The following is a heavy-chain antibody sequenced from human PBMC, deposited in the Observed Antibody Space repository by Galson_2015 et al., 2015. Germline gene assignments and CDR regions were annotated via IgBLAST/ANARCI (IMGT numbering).Heavy chain of an antibody. CDR3: AKVSKIKYSSSWTFDY. V-gene: IGHV3-23*01. CDR2: ISGSGGST. CDR1: EFTFSSYA. J-gene: IGHJ4*02. Sequence: SLRLSCAASEFTFSSYAMNWVRQAPGKGLEWVSAISGSGGSTYYADSVKGRFTISRDNSKNTLYMRMNSLRAEDTAVYYCAKVSKIKYSSSWTFDYWGQGTLVTVSS. D-gene: IGHD6-13*01.